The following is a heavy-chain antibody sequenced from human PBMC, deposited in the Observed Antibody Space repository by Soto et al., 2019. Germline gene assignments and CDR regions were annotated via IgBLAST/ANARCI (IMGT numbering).Heavy chain of an antibody. CDR3: AKDSDGGPTWFFDY. CDR2: ISYDGSNK. CDR1: GFTFSSYG. J-gene: IGHJ4*02. D-gene: IGHD3-10*01. V-gene: IGHV3-30*18. Sequence: VESLRLSCAASGFTFSSYGMHWVRQAPGKGLEWVAVISYDGSNKYYADSVKGRFTISRDNSKNTLYLQMNSLRAEDTAVYYCAKDSDGGPTWFFDYWGQGTLVTVSS.